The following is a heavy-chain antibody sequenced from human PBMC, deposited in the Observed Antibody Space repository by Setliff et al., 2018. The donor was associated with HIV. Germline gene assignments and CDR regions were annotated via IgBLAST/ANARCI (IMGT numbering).Heavy chain of an antibody. CDR1: GFTFSTHC. V-gene: IGHV3-21*06. D-gene: IGHD2-8*02. CDR2: ISWRSTYI. CDR3: ARVFWYGLPQIYYYMDV. J-gene: IGHJ6*03. Sequence: GGSLRLSCAASGFTFSTHCMNWVRQAPGEGLEWISSISWRSTYIYYSDSVKGRFTISRDDATNSLFLQVNSLRAEDTAVYYCARVFWYGLPQIYYYMDVWGKGTTVTVSS.